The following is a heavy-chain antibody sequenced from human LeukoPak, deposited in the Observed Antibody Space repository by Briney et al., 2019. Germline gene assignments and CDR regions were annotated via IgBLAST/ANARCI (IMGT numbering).Heavy chain of an antibody. CDR3: ARDPAAPGAFDI. CDR2: IIPIFGTA. Sequence: SVKVSCKASGGTFGSYAISWVRQAPGQGLEWMGRIIPIFGTANYAQKFQGRVTITTDESTSTAYMELSSLRSEDTAVYYCARDPAAPGAFDIWGQGTMVTVSS. D-gene: IGHD2-15*01. V-gene: IGHV1-69*05. CDR1: GGTFGSYA. J-gene: IGHJ3*02.